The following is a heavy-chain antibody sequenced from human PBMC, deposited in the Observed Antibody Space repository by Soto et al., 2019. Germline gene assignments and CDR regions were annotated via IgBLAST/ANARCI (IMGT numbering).Heavy chain of an antibody. CDR1: GYTFTSYD. CDR3: TVLAQGTRGHSRFYYDMDV. Sequence: ASVKVSCKASGYTFTSYDINWVRQATGQGLEWMGWMNPYSGHTGYAQRFQGRVTMTRDTSITTAYMELSSLRSEDTAVYYCTVLAQGTRGHSRFYYDMDVWGQGTTVTVSS. D-gene: IGHD6-6*01. V-gene: IGHV1-8*01. CDR2: MNPYSGHT. J-gene: IGHJ6*02.